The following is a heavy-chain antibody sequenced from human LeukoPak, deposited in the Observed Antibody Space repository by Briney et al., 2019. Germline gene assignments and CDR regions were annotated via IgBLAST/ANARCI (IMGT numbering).Heavy chain of an antibody. Sequence: ASVKVSCKVSGYTLTELSMHWVRQAPGKGLEWMGGFDPEDGETIYAQKFQGRVTITRDTSASTAYMELSSLRSEDMAVYYCARAGSRGWFPHWGQGTLVTVSS. J-gene: IGHJ5*02. CDR2: FDPEDGET. CDR3: ARAGSRGWFPH. V-gene: IGHV1-24*01. D-gene: IGHD1-14*01. CDR1: GYTLTELS.